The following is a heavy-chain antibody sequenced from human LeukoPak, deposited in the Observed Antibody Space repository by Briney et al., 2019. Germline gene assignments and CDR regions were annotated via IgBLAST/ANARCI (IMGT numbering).Heavy chain of an antibody. D-gene: IGHD3-10*01. CDR1: GYTFTGYY. CDR2: INPNSGGT. J-gene: IGHJ4*02. Sequence: GASVKVSCKASGYTFTGYYMHWVRQAPGQGLEWMGWINPNSGGTNYAQKFQGRVTMTRDTSISTAYMELSRLRSDDTAVYYCARVNPPNYYGSGSYYSLNYWGQGTLVTVSS. V-gene: IGHV1-2*02. CDR3: ARVNPPNYYGSGSYYSLNY.